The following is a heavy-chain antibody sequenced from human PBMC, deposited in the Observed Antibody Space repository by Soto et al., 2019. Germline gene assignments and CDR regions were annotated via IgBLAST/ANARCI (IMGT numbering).Heavy chain of an antibody. V-gene: IGHV3-48*03. CDR2: ISSSGSTI. CDR1: GFTFSSYE. Sequence: EVQLVESGGGLVQPGGSLRLSCAASGFTFSSYEMNWVRQAPGKGLEWVSYISSSGSTIYYADSVKGRFTISRDNAKNSLYLQMNSLRAEDTAVYYCARDYSTHDYVWGSYRQNFDYWGQGTRVTVSS. CDR3: ARDYSTHDYVWGSYRQNFDY. J-gene: IGHJ4*02. D-gene: IGHD3-16*02.